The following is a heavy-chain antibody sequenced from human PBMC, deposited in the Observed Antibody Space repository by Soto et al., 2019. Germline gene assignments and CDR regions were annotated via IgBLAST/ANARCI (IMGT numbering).Heavy chain of an antibody. D-gene: IGHD3-16*01. CDR3: ARDYVY. Sequence: PGGSLRLSCAASGFTFSSYAMSWVRQAPGKGLEWVAVIWYDGSNKYYADSVKGRFTISRDNSKNTLYLQMNSLKAEDTAVYYCARDYVYWGQGTLVTVSS. CDR2: IWYDGSNK. V-gene: IGHV3-33*08. CDR1: GFTFSSYA. J-gene: IGHJ4*02.